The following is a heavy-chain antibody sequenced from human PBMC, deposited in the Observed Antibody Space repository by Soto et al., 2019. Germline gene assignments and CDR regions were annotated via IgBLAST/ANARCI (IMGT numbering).Heavy chain of an antibody. J-gene: IGHJ3*01. CDR2: IGGRGNSA. CDR1: GFIFTNYA. Sequence: EVQLVESGGGLVQPGGSLRLSCAASGFIFTNYAMNWVRQAPGKGLEWVSVIGGRGNSAYYADSVQGRFTISRDNSKNTLSLQMSSLTADDTAIYYCVREGRGSFDFWGRGTMVTVSS. CDR3: VREGRGSFDF. D-gene: IGHD5-12*01. V-gene: IGHV3-23*04.